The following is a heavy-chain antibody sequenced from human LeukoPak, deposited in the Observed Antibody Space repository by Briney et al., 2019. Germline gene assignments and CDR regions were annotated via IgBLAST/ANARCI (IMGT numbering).Heavy chain of an antibody. CDR1: GFTFSSYA. CDR3: SKPPRLGIFRNWFDP. V-gene: IGHV3-23*01. Sequence: GGSLRLSCAASGFTFSSYAMSWVRQAPGKGLEWVSAISGSGGSTYYADSVKGRFTISRDDSKNTLYLQMNSLRAEDTAVYYCSKPPRLGIFRNWFDPWGQGTLVTVSS. J-gene: IGHJ5*02. D-gene: IGHD2-15*01. CDR2: ISGSGGST.